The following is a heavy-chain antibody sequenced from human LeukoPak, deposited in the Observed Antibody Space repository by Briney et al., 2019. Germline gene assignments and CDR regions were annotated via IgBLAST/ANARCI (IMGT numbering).Heavy chain of an antibody. CDR2: IIPIFGTA. CDR1: GGPLSSYA. Sequence: SVKVSCKASGGPLSSYAISCGRPAPGQGLEWMGRIIPIFGTANYAQKFQGRVTITTDESTSTAYMELSSLRSEDTAVYYCARVRVVTAHDAFDIWGQGTMGTVSS. J-gene: IGHJ3*02. CDR3: ARVRVVTAHDAFDI. V-gene: IGHV1-69*05. D-gene: IGHD2-21*02.